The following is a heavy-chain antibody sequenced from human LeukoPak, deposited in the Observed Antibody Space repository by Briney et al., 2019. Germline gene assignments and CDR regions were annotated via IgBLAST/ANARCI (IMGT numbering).Heavy chain of an antibody. D-gene: IGHD5-24*01. Sequence: GGSLRLSCAASGFTFSSYAMSWVRQAPGKGLEWVSGISGSGGSTYYADSVKGRFTISRDNSKNTLYVQMNSLRGEDTAVYYCAKKRGGEGYTDYWGQGTLVTVSS. J-gene: IGHJ4*02. V-gene: IGHV3-23*01. CDR2: ISGSGGST. CDR1: GFTFSSYA. CDR3: AKKRGGEGYTDY.